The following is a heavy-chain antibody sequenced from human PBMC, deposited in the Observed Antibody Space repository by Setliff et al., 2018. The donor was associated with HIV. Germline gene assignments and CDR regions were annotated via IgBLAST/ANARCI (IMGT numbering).Heavy chain of an antibody. V-gene: IGHV4-34*01. CDR2: ISHSGNT. CDR3: ARGRPAIVTAPGVEGDY. Sequence: PSETLSLTCAVYGGSFSDYYWTWIRQPPGKGLEWIAEISHSGNTNYNAALKSRVTISLDPSKNQFSLHLRSATAADTAVYYCARGRPAIVTAPGVEGDYWGQGTLVTVSS. D-gene: IGHD1-26*01. CDR1: GGSFSDYY. J-gene: IGHJ4*02.